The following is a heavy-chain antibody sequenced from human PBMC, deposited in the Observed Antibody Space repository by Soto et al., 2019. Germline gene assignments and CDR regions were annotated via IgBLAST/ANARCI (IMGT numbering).Heavy chain of an antibody. V-gene: IGHV3-9*01. D-gene: IGHD3-16*01. CDR1: GFMFEDYA. CDR2: INWNGINK. CDR3: ATDADRLGELWGYFQN. Sequence: PGGSLRLSCAVSGFMFEDYAMHWVRQAPGKGLEWVSGINWNGINKGYADSVQGRFTISRDNAKKSLYLQMDYLRPEDTAFYFCATDADRLGELWGYFQNWGQGTLVTVSS. J-gene: IGHJ1*01.